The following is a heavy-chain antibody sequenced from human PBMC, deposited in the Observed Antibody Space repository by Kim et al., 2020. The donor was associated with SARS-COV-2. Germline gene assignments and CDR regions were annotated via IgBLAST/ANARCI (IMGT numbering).Heavy chain of an antibody. D-gene: IGHD3-9*01. CDR1: GYSISSGYY. J-gene: IGHJ4*02. Sequence: SETLSLTCTVSGYSISSGYYWGWIRQPPGKGLEWIGSIYHSGSTYYNPSLKSRVTISVDTSKNQFSLKLSSVTAADTAVYYCARVDILTGRYLYFDYWGQGTLVTVSS. CDR3: ARVDILTGRYLYFDY. V-gene: IGHV4-38-2*02. CDR2: IYHSGST.